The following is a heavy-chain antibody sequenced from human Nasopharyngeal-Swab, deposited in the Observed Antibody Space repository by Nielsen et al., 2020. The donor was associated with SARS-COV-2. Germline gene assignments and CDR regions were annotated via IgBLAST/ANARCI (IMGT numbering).Heavy chain of an antibody. D-gene: IGHD2-15*01. J-gene: IGHJ5*02. CDR3: AKGGYCSGGSCLNWFDP. Sequence: SLKISCAASGFTFSGYSMNWVRQAPGKGLEWVSGISWNSGSIGYADSVKGRFTISRDNAKNSLYLQMNSLRAEDTALYYCAKGGYCSGGSCLNWFDPWGQGTLVTVSS. CDR2: ISWNSGSI. CDR1: GFTFSGYS. V-gene: IGHV3-9*01.